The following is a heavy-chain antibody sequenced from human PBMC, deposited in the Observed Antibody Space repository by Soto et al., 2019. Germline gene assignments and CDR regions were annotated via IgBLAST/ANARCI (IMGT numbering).Heavy chain of an antibody. D-gene: IGHD1-26*01. CDR2: IYSGGST. Sequence: EVPLVESGGGLVQPGGSLRLSCAASGFTVSSNYMSWVRQAPGKGLEWVSVIYSGGSTYYADSVKGRFTISRHNSKNTLYLQMNSLRGEDTAVYYCAVGRDVGSRYGTDVWGQGTTVTVSS. J-gene: IGHJ6*02. CDR1: GFTVSSNY. CDR3: AVGRDVGSRYGTDV. V-gene: IGHV3-53*04.